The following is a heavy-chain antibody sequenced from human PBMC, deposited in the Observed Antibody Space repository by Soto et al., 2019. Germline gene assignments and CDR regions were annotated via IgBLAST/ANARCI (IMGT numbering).Heavy chain of an antibody. CDR1: GYTFTSYD. D-gene: IGHD2-15*01. CDR2: MNPNSGNT. J-gene: IGHJ4*02. CDR3: ARGTYGSGGSCYPSFDY. Sequence: QEQLVQSGAEVKKPGASVKVSCKASGYTFTSYDINWVRQATGQGLEWMGWMNPNSGNTDYAQKFQGRVTMTRNTPISTAYMELGSLRAEDTAVYYCARGTYGSGGSCYPSFDYWGQGTLVTVSS. V-gene: IGHV1-8*01.